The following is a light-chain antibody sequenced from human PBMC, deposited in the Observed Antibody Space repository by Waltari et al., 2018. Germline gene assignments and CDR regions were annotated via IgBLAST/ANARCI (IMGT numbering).Light chain of an antibody. CDR3: QVWDANNEPGV. Sequence: SYVLTQPPSLSVAPGMTASITCGGDNIGRKSVHWYQRKPGQAPVLVISYDNDRPSGIPGRFSGANSGDTATLTISRVEAGDEGDYYCQVWDANNEPGVFGTGTEVTVL. CDR1: NIGRKS. J-gene: IGLJ1*01. CDR2: YDN. V-gene: IGLV3-21*04.